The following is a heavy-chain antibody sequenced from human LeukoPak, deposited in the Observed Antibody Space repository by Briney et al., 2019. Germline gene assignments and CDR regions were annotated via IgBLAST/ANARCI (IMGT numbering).Heavy chain of an antibody. D-gene: IGHD6-13*01. CDR1: GGSFSGYY. CDR2: INHSGST. J-gene: IGHJ4*02. V-gene: IGHV4-34*01. CDR3: ARLPLQQLVRRGPRSPFDY. Sequence: SETLSLTCAVYGGSFSGYYWSWIRQPPGKGLEWIGEINHSGSTNYNPSLKSRVTISVDTSKNQFSLKLSSVTAADTAVYYCARLPLQQLVRRGPRSPFDYWGQGTLVTVSS.